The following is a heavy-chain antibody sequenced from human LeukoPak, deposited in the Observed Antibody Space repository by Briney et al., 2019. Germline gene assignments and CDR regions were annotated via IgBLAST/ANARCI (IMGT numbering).Heavy chain of an antibody. D-gene: IGHD3-22*01. V-gene: IGHV3-23*01. CDR2: ISGSGGST. Sequence: GGSLRLSCAASGFTFSSYAMSWVRQAPGKGLEWVSAISGSGGSTYYADSVKGRFTISRDNSKNTLYLQVNSLRAEDTAVYYCAKGSGITMIVVVITDWGQGTLVTVSS. J-gene: IGHJ4*02. CDR3: AKGSGITMIVVVITD. CDR1: GFTFSSYA.